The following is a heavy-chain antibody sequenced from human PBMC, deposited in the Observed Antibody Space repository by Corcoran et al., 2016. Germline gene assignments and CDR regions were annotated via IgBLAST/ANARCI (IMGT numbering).Heavy chain of an antibody. D-gene: IGHD5-18*01. J-gene: IGHJ4*02. V-gene: IGHV4-39*07. CDR1: GGSISSSSYY. CDR2: IYYSGST. Sequence: QLQLQESGPGLVKPSETLSLTCAVSGGSISSSSYYWGWIRQPPGKGLEWIGSIYYSGSTYYNPSLKSRVTISVDTSKNQFSLKLSPVTAADTAVYYCARVGRDTAMDPGGYWGQGTLVTVSS. CDR3: ARVGRDTAMDPGGY.